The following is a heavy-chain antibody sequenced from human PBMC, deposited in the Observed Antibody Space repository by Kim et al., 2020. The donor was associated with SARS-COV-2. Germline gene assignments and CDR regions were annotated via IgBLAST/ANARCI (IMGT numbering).Heavy chain of an antibody. V-gene: IGHV1-69*13. J-gene: IGHJ6*02. D-gene: IGHD4-17*01. CDR1: GDAFSNYA. CDR3: ASHTGNMDL. Sequence: SVKVSCKASGDAFSNYAIHWVRQARGQGLEWMGGIMTIFGKTKYAEKFQDRFTITADGSTNTAYMELSRLRSDDTAVYYCASHTGNMDLWGQGTTIIVSS. CDR2: IMTIFGKT.